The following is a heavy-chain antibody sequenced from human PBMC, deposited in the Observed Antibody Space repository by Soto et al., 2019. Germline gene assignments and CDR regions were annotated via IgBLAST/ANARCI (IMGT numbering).Heavy chain of an antibody. CDR3: LDIYETEV. V-gene: IGHV3-66*01. D-gene: IGHD2-2*03. J-gene: IGHJ6*02. CDR1: GLNVSRTY. Sequence: EVQLVESGGGLVQPGGSLRLSCAASGLNVSRTYMSWVRQAPGRGLEWVSVIYGGGSTSYGDSVKGRFTVSRDNSKNTLYLQMNSLRVDATAVYYCLDIYETEVWGQGTTVTVSS. CDR2: IYGGGST.